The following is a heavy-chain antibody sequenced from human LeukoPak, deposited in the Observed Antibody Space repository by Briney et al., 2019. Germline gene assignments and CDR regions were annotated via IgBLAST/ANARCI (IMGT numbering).Heavy chain of an antibody. CDR1: GYTFTSYY. CDR3: VRDHVRKKVVVAATPHGFDP. Sequence: GSSVKVSCKASGYTFTSYYMHWVRQAPGQGLKWMGIINPSGGSTSYAQKFQGRVTMTRDTSPSTVYMELSSLGSDDTGVYGCVRDHVRKKVVVAATPHGFDPWGQGTLVTVSS. CDR2: INPSGGST. V-gene: IGHV1-46*01. D-gene: IGHD2-15*01. J-gene: IGHJ5*02.